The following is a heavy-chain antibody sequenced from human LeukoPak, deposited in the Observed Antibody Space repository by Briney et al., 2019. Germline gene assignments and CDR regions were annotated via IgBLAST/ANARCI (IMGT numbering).Heavy chain of an antibody. V-gene: IGHV3-7*03. CDR1: GFTFSSNW. Sequence: GGSLRLSCAASGFTFSSNWMSWVRQAPGKGLEWVANIKQDGSEKFYVDPVKGRFTISRDNSKNTLYLQLNSLRAEDTAVYYCAKEEQWLVLYYFDYWGQGTLVTVSS. CDR2: IKQDGSEK. D-gene: IGHD6-19*01. CDR3: AKEEQWLVLYYFDY. J-gene: IGHJ4*02.